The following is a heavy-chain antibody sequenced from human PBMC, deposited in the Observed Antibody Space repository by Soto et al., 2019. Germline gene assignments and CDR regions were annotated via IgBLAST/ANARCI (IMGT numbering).Heavy chain of an antibody. Sequence: QVQLVQSGAEVKKPGSSVKVSCKASGDTFRNYAFTWVRQAPVQGLEWIGTIIPLFSTRYAQKFQGRVTMTADESTSTVYMDLSSLKSDDTAVYYCARDPGIAVVGRGTSFEHWGQGTLVTVSS. CDR1: GDTFRNYA. CDR3: ARDPGIAVVGRGTSFEH. CDR2: IIPLFST. D-gene: IGHD6-19*01. V-gene: IGHV1-69*18. J-gene: IGHJ4*02.